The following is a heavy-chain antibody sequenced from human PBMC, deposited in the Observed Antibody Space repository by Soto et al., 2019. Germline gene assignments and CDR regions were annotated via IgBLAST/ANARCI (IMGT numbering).Heavy chain of an antibody. CDR2: IWYDGSNK. V-gene: IGHV3-33*01. Sequence: PGGSLRLSCAASGFTFSSYGMHWVRQAPGKGLEWVAVIWYDGSNKYYADSVKGRFTISRDNSKNTLYLQMNSLRAEDTAVYYCARGGYGDYDIKYYFDYWGQGTLVTVSS. CDR1: GFTFSSYG. CDR3: ARGGYGDYDIKYYFDY. J-gene: IGHJ4*02. D-gene: IGHD4-17*01.